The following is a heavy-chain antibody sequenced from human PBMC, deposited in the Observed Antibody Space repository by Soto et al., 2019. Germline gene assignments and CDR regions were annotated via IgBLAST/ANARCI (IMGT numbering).Heavy chain of an antibody. CDR3: ARAFDYGGNTLDY. J-gene: IGHJ4*02. V-gene: IGHV3-30*03. CDR1: GFTFSSYG. CDR2: TSSDGSNK. Sequence: SLRLSCAASGFTFSSYGMHWVRQAPGKGLEWVAVTSSDGSNKYYADSVKGRFTVSKDNSKNTLYLQMNSLRAEDTAVYYCARAFDYGGNTLDYWGRGTLVTVSS. D-gene: IGHD4-17*01.